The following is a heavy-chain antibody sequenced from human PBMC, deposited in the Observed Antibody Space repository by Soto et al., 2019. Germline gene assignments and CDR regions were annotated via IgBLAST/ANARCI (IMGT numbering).Heavy chain of an antibody. CDR1: GYTFTSYA. V-gene: IGHV1-3*01. CDR3: AEGYCSSTSCHDYYGMDV. D-gene: IGHD2-2*01. CDR2: INAGNGNT. Sequence: GASVNVSCKASGYTFTSYAMHWVRQAPGQRLEWMGWINAGNGNTKYSQKFQGRVTITRDTSASTAYMELSSLRSEDTAVYYCAEGYCSSTSCHDYYGMDVWGQGTTVTVSS. J-gene: IGHJ6*02.